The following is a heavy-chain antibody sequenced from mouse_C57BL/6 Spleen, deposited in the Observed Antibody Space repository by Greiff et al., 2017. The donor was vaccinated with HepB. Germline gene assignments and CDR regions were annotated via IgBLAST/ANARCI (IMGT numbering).Heavy chain of an antibody. CDR2: IYPGSGST. D-gene: IGHD1-1*01. CDR3: ARRKFIPTVVGGMDY. CDR1: GYTFTSYW. V-gene: IGHV1-55*01. J-gene: IGHJ4*01. Sequence: QVQLQQPGAELVKPGASVKMSCKASGYTFTSYWITWVKQRPGQGLEWIGDIYPGSGSTNYNEKFKSKATLTVDTSSSTAYMQLSSLTSEDSAVYYCARRKFIPTVVGGMDYWGQGTSVTVSS.